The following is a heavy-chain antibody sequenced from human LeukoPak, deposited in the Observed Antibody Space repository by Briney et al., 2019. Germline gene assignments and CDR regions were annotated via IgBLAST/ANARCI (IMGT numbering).Heavy chain of an antibody. CDR3: AREVTLAAADFDY. J-gene: IGHJ4*02. Sequence: PGRALRLSCAASGFTFSSYWMHWVRQAPGKGLVWVSRINSDGSSTSYADSVKGRFTISRDNAKNTLYLQMNSLRAEDTAVYYCAREVTLAAADFDYWGQGTLVTVSS. D-gene: IGHD6-13*01. V-gene: IGHV3-74*01. CDR1: GFTFSSYW. CDR2: INSDGSST.